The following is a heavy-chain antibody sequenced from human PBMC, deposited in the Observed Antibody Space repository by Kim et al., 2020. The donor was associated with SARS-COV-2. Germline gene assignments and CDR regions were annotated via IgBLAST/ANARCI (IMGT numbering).Heavy chain of an antibody. CDR2: INHSGST. CDR3: ARSMGYAGMDV. Sequence: SETLSLTCAVYGGSFSGYYWSWIRQPPGKGLEWIGEINHSGSTNYNPSLKSRVTISVDTSKNQFSLKLSSVTAADTAVYYCARSMGYAGMDVWGQGTTVTVSS. J-gene: IGHJ6*02. D-gene: IGHD1-1*01. CDR1: GGSFSGYY. V-gene: IGHV4-34*01.